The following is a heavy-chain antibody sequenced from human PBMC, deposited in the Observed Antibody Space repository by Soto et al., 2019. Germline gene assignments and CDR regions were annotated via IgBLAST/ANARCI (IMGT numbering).Heavy chain of an antibody. CDR1: GFSFSSYG. Sequence: QVQLVESGGGVVQPGRSLRLSCAASGFSFSSYGMHWVRQAPGKGLAWVATIWYDGNTKYYADSVKGRFTISRDNSKDKLYLEMNSLGDEDTGVYYCGGGAYFYDYWGQGTLVTVSS. J-gene: IGHJ4*02. D-gene: IGHD3-16*01. CDR2: IWYDGNTK. V-gene: IGHV3-33*01. CDR3: GGGAYFYDY.